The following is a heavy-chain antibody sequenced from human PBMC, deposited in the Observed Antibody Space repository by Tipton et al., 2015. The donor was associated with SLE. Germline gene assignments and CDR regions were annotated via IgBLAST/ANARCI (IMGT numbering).Heavy chain of an antibody. CDR1: GGSFSGYY. V-gene: IGHV4-34*01. Sequence: TLSLTCAVYGGSFSGYYWSWIRQPPGKGLEWIGEINHSGSTNYNPSLKSRVTISVDTSKNQFSLKLSSVTAADTAVYYCARGAPQQLVKGAFDIWGQGTMVTVSP. CDR2: INHSGST. J-gene: IGHJ3*02. CDR3: ARGAPQQLVKGAFDI. D-gene: IGHD6-13*01.